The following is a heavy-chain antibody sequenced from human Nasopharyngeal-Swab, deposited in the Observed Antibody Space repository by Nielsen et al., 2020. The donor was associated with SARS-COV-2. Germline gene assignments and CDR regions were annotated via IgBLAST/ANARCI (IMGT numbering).Heavy chain of an antibody. Sequence: VRQMPGKGLEWMGIIYPGDSDTNYSPSFQGHVTISADKSISTAYLQWSSLKASDTAMYYCATSSIAAPANWGQGTLVTVSS. D-gene: IGHD6-6*01. V-gene: IGHV5-51*01. J-gene: IGHJ4*02. CDR2: IYPGDSDT. CDR3: ATSSIAAPAN.